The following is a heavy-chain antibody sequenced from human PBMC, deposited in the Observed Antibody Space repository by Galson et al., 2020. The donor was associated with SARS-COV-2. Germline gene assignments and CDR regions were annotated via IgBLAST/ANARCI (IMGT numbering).Heavy chain of an antibody. Sequence: SGPALVKPTHTLTLTNTFTGFSLYTSGMCVSWIRQPPGKALEWLARIDWDDDKHYNTSLKTRLRISKDTSKNQVVLRMTNMDPGDTATYYCARTWISGTTSRTFDSWGQGTLVTVSS. J-gene: IGHJ4*02. V-gene: IGHV2-70*11. CDR2: IDWDDDK. D-gene: IGHD1-1*01. CDR1: GFSLYTSGMC. CDR3: ARTWISGTTSRTFDS.